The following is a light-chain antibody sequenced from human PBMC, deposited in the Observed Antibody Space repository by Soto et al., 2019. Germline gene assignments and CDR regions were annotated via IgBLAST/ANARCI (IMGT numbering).Light chain of an antibody. CDR2: GSS. V-gene: IGKV3-15*01. Sequence: EVIMTRSPATLSLSPGERATLSCRASQSVGSNLAWYQQKPGQAPRLLIYGSSTRATGIPARFSGSGSGTEFTLTISSLQSEDFAVYYCQQYNDWPPGTFGQGTKVEIK. J-gene: IGKJ1*01. CDR3: QQYNDWPPGT. CDR1: QSVGSN.